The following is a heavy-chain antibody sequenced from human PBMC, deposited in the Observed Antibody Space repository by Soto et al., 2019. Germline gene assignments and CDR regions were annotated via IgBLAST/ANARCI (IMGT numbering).Heavy chain of an antibody. V-gene: IGHV3-23*01. Sequence: EMQLLESGGGLVQPGGPLRLSCAASGFTFTSYAMNWVRQGPGKGLEWVSGISGNGGATYYADSVKGRFNISRDNSKYTLFLEMNSLGAEDTAVYFCVKDYRSCSGSNGGRYFDFWGRGTLVTVSA. CDR3: VKDYRSCSGSNGGRYFDF. CDR1: GFTFTSYA. J-gene: IGHJ2*01. CDR2: ISGNGGAT. D-gene: IGHD1-26*01.